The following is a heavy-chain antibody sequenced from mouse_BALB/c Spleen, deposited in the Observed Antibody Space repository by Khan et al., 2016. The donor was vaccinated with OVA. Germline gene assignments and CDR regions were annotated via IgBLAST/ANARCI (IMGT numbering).Heavy chain of an antibody. D-gene: IGHD1-1*01. V-gene: IGHV1S137*01. Sequence: QVQLKQSGAELVRPGVSVKISCKGSGYTFTDYAMHWVKQSHAKSLEWIGVISTYYGDANYNQKFKGKATMTVDKSSSTAYMELGRLTSEDSAIYDWARDYGSSYRYLDVWGAGTTVTVSS. J-gene: IGHJ1*01. CDR2: ISTYYGDA. CDR3: ARDYGSSYRYLDV. CDR1: GYTFTDYA.